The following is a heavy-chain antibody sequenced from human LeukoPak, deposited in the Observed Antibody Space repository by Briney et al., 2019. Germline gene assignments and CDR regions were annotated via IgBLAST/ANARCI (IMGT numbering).Heavy chain of an antibody. CDR2: VNHSGRT. D-gene: IGHD1-1*01. Sequence: NPSETLSLTCAVSGGSISSGGYSWSWIRQPPGQGLEWIVEVNHSGRTNYNPSLKSRVSMSVDTSKNQFSLKLTSLTAADTAVYYCARRTTLASDIWGQGTMVTVSS. V-gene: IGHV4-30-2*01. CDR1: GGSISSGGYS. J-gene: IGHJ3*02. CDR3: ARRTTLASDI.